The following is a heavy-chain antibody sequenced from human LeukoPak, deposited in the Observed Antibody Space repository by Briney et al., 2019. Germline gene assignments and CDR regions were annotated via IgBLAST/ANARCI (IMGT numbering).Heavy chain of an antibody. V-gene: IGHV1-2*02. CDR2: INPNSGGT. J-gene: IGHJ4*02. CDR1: GYTFTGYY. CDR3: ARDLRSDDY. Sequence: ASVKVSCKASGYTFTGYYMHWVRQAPGQGLEWTGWINPNSGGTNYAQKFQSRVTMTRDTSTSTVYMELSSLRSEDTAVYYCARDLRSDDYWGQGTLVTVSS.